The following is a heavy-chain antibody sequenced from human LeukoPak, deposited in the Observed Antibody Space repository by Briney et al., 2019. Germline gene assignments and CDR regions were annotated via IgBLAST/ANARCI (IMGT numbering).Heavy chain of an antibody. CDR1: GFTFSSYG. Sequence: GGSLRLSCAASGFTFSSYGMHWVRQAPGKGLEWVAVISYDGSNKYYADSVKGRFTISRDNSKNTLYLQMNSLRAEDTAVYYCAKDSAVAGTHDYYYGMDVWGQGTTVTVSS. V-gene: IGHV3-30*18. CDR2: ISYDGSNK. J-gene: IGHJ6*02. D-gene: IGHD6-19*01. CDR3: AKDSAVAGTHDYYYGMDV.